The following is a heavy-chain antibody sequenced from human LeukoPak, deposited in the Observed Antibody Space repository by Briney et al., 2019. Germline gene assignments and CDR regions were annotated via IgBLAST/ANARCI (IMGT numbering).Heavy chain of an antibody. CDR3: ARAQHGGITGNNSLDY. CDR1: GYTFTDNY. V-gene: IGHV1-2*06. J-gene: IGHJ4*02. CDR2: INPKTGGT. D-gene: IGHD1-20*01. Sequence: ASVKVSCKASGYTFTDNYIHWVRQAPGQGLEWMGRINPKTGGTNYAQKFQGRVTMTRDTSISTAYMELSRLRSDDTAVYYCARAQHGGITGNNSLDYWGQGTLVTVSS.